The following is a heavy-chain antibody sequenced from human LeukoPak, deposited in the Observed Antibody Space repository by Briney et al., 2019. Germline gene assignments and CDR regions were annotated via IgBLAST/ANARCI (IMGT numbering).Heavy chain of an antibody. V-gene: IGHV3-23*01. CDR2: IFGSGGSA. D-gene: IGHD6-19*01. Sequence: GGSLRLSCAASGFTFNSYAMYWVRQAPGKGLEWISGIFGSGGSAHYADSVKGRFTISRDNSKNTVFLQMNSLRAEDTAVYYCAKTTVGYSSGRYPGWPVDCWGQGTLVTVSS. J-gene: IGHJ4*02. CDR1: GFTFNSYA. CDR3: AKTTVGYSSGRYPGWPVDC.